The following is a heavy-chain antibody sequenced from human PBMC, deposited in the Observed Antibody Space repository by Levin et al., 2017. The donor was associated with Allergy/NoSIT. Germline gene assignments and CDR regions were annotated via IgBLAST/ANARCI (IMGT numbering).Heavy chain of an antibody. CDR1: GGSISSGSYY. CDR3: ARAEVGAEH. CDR2: IYSSGSA. V-gene: IGHV4-61*02. D-gene: IGHD2-15*01. J-gene: IGHJ4*02. Sequence: SSETLSLTCKVSGGSISSGSYYWSWIRQPAAKGLEWIGRIYSSGSANYNPSLKSRVTISVDTSKNQFSLKLSSVTAADTAVYYCARAEVGAEHWGQGTLVTVSS.